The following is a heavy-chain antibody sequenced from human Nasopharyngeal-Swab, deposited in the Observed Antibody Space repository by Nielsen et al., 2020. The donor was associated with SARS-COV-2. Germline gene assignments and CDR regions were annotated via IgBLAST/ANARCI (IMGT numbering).Heavy chain of an antibody. J-gene: IGHJ6*03. CDR1: GYTFTSYA. CDR2: INAGNGNT. CDR3: ARDTPAITIFGGVINYYYYYMDV. D-gene: IGHD3-3*01. V-gene: IGHV1-3*01. Sequence: ASVQVSCKASGYTFTSYAMHWVRQAPGQRLEWMGWINAGNGNTKYSQKFQGRVTITRDTSASTAYMELSSLRSEDTAVYYCARDTPAITIFGGVINYYYYYMDVWGKGTTVTVSS.